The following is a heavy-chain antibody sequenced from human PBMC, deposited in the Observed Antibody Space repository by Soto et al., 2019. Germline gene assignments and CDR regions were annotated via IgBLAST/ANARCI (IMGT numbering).Heavy chain of an antibody. CDR3: SGIAARQFYYYGMDV. CDR2: IYYSGST. J-gene: IGHJ6*02. V-gene: IGHV4-30-4*01. Sequence: SETLSLTWTVSGGSISSGDYYWSWIRQPPGKGLEWIGYIYYSGSTYYNPSLKSRVTISVDTSKNQFSLKLSSVTAADTAVYYCSGIAARQFYYYGMDVWGQGTTVTVSS. D-gene: IGHD6-6*01. CDR1: GGSISSGDYY.